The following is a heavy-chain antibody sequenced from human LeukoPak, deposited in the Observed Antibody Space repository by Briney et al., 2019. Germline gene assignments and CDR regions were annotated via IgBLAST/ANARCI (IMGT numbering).Heavy chain of an antibody. CDR1: GYSFSTYW. CDR3: ARPNITSYYDSRGYDAFDV. Sequence: GESLKISCKGSGYSFSTYWINWVRQMPGKGLEWMGRIDPGDSYTNYSPSFQGHVTISADKSITTAYLQWSSLKASDTAMYYCARPNITSYYDSRGYDAFDVWGQGTMVTVSS. V-gene: IGHV5-10-1*01. D-gene: IGHD3-22*01. J-gene: IGHJ3*01. CDR2: IDPGDSYT.